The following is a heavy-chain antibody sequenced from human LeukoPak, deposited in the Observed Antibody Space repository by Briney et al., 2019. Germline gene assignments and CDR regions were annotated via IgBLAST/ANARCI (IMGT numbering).Heavy chain of an antibody. CDR3: ARGGDYGDLRYFDY. CDR2: IYYSGNT. J-gene: IGHJ4*02. D-gene: IGHD4-17*01. V-gene: IGHV4-39*01. CDR1: GGSISSSSYY. Sequence: PSETLSLTCTVSGGSISSSSYYWVWIRQPPGKGLEWIGSIYYSGNTNYNPSLKSRLTISVDTSKNQFSLKLSSVTAADTAVYYCARGGDYGDLRYFDYWGQGTLVTVSS.